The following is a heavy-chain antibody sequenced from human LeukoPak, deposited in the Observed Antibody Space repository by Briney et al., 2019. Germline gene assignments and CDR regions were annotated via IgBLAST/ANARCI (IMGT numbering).Heavy chain of an antibody. V-gene: IGHV3-30-3*01. Sequence: GGSLRLSCAASGFTFSNYAMHWVRQAPGKGLEWVALISYDGSSKYYVDSVKGRFTISRDSSENTLYLQMNSLRADDTAVYYCARERTGYYIVYWGQGTLVTVSS. CDR3: ARERTGYYIVY. CDR1: GFTFSNYA. J-gene: IGHJ4*02. CDR2: ISYDGSSK. D-gene: IGHD3-3*01.